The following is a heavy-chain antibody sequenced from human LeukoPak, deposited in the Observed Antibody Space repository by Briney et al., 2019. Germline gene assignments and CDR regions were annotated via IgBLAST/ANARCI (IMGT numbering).Heavy chain of an antibody. CDR3: ARDLSVYYDSSGYYSAAFDI. Sequence: SETLSLTCTVSGGSISSYYWSWIRQPAGKGLEWIGRIYTSGSTNYNPSLKSRVTMSVDTSKNQFSLKLSFVTAADTAVYYCARDLSVYYDSSGYYSAAFDIWGQGTMVTVSS. CDR1: GGSISSYY. J-gene: IGHJ3*02. D-gene: IGHD3-22*01. V-gene: IGHV4-4*07. CDR2: IYTSGST.